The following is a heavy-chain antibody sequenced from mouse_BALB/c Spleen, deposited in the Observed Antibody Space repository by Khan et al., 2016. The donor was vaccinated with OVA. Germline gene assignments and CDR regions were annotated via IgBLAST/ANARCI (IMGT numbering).Heavy chain of an antibody. CDR2: ISYSGST. CDR1: GYSITSGYG. J-gene: IGHJ2*01. CDR3: ARTARIKY. V-gene: IGHV3-2*02. D-gene: IGHD1-2*01. Sequence: EVQLQESGPGLVKPSQSLSLTCTVTGYSITSGYGWNWLRQFPGNKLEWMGYISYSGSTNYNPSLKSRISITRNTSKNQFFLQLNSVTTEDTATYYCARTARIKYWGQGTTLTVSS.